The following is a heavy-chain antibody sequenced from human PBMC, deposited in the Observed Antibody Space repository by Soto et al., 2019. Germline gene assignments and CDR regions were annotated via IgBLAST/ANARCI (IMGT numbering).Heavy chain of an antibody. CDR3: TRGRSMIANDDFEY. J-gene: IGHJ4*02. D-gene: IGHD2-21*01. CDR1: GFAVSSYS. CDR2: MSFDGNSK. V-gene: IGHV3-30-3*01. Sequence: SLRLSCAASGFAVSSYSMHWVRQAPGKGLEWVAAMSFDGNSKYFADSVKGQFKISRDTSKNTWSLEMESLGVEDSALYHCTRGRSMIANDDFEYWGQGTQVTVS.